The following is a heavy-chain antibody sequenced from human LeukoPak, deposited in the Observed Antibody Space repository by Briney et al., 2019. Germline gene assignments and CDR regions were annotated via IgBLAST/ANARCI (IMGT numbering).Heavy chain of an antibody. J-gene: IGHJ4*02. V-gene: IGHV1-69*04. CDR1: GGTFSGYA. CDR3: ASPDAPRYYYGSGSYYRGSPFDY. D-gene: IGHD3-10*01. CDR2: IIPILGIA. Sequence: GASVKVSCKASGGTFSGYAISWVRQAPGQGLEWMGRIIPILGIANYAQKFQGRITITADKSTSTAYMELSSLRSEDTAVYYCASPDAPRYYYGSGSYYRGSPFDYWGQGTLVTVSS.